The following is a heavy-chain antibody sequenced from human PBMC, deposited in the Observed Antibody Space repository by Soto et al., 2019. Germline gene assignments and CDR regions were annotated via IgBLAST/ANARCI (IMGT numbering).Heavy chain of an antibody. CDR2: IWDDGGNK. V-gene: IGHV3-33*01. J-gene: IGHJ4*02. CDR3: ARSSGRYIAAFYDT. D-gene: IGHD6-19*01. Sequence: QAQLEESGGGVVQPGTSLRLSCSASSFSFSSSGMHWVRQPPGKGLEWVAAIWDDGGNKYYADSVRGRFTISRDNSKNTPFRHMNSLRAEDTALYSCARSSGRYIAAFYDTWGQGTLVSVSS. CDR1: SFSFSSSG.